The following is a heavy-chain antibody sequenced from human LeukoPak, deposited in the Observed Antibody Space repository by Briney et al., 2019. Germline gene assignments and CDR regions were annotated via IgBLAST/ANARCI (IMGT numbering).Heavy chain of an antibody. D-gene: IGHD2-21*02. CDR1: GFIFSQFW. Sequence: PGGSLRLSCAGSGFIFSQFWMQWVRQVPGKGLVWVSRINGDGSSTNYADSVKGRFTISRDNSKNTLYLQMNSLRAEDTAVFYCARGTFCGGGDCYFFDFWGQGTLVTVSS. J-gene: IGHJ4*02. CDR3: ARGTFCGGGDCYFFDF. V-gene: IGHV3-74*01. CDR2: INGDGSST.